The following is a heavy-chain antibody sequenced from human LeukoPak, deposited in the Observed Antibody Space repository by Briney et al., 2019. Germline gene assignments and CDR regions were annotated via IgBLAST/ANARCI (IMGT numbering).Heavy chain of an antibody. D-gene: IGHD3-10*01. CDR2: ISGSGGST. J-gene: IGHJ4*02. CDR3: ARDRSGSYYEPFDC. Sequence: PGGSLRLSCAASGFTFTSYAMTWVRQAPGKGPEWVSSISGSGGSTYYADSVKGRFTISRDNSKNTLYLQMNSLRAEDTAVYYCARDRSGSYYEPFDCWGQGTLVTVSS. CDR1: GFTFTSYA. V-gene: IGHV3-23*01.